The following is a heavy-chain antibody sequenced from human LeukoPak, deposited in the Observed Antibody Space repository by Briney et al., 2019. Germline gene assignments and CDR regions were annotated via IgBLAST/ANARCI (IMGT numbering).Heavy chain of an antibody. J-gene: IGHJ4*02. CDR2: INSDGSST. Sequence: GGSLRLSCAASGFTFSSYWIHWVRQAPGKGLVWVSRINSDGSSTSYADSVKGRFTISRDNAKNSLSLQMNRLRADDTAVYYCARDPSGPGPPWGQGTLVTVSS. V-gene: IGHV3-74*01. CDR1: GFTFSSYW. CDR3: ARDPSGPGPP.